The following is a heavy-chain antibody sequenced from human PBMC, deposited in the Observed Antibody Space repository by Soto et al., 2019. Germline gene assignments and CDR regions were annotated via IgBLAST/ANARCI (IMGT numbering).Heavy chain of an antibody. J-gene: IGHJ4*02. CDR3: ARSSGGNHDRPGDFDY. CDR1: GYTFTGYY. CDR2: INPNSGGT. Sequence: ASVKVSCKASGYTFTGYYMHWVRQAPGQGLEWMGWINPNSGGTNYAQKFQGWVTMTRDTSISTAYMELSRLRSDDTAVYYCARSSGGNHDRPGDFDYWGQGTLVTVSS. D-gene: IGHD2-15*01. V-gene: IGHV1-2*04.